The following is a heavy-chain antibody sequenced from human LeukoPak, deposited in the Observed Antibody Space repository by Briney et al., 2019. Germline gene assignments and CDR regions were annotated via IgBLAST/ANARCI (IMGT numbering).Heavy chain of an antibody. J-gene: IGHJ4*02. Sequence: PSETLSLTCSVSGGSISSSSYYWAWIRQPPGTGLERIGSIYYSGNTYNNPSLKTRATISVDTSKNQLSLKLTSVTAADTAVYYCAMHTVIASSWSLDYWGQGTLVTVSS. CDR1: GGSISSSSYY. V-gene: IGHV4-39*01. CDR3: AMHTVIASSWSLDY. D-gene: IGHD6-13*01. CDR2: IYYSGNT.